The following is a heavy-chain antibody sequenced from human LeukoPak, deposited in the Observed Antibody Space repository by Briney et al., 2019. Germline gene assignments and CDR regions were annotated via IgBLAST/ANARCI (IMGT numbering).Heavy chain of an antibody. CDR2: ILHSGYT. V-gene: IGHV4-39*01. CDR1: GGSLGRSNTY. CDR3: ARHRGGGGFHYMDV. Sequence: SSETVSLTCTVSGGSLGRSNTYWGWIRQTPGKGLEWLGTILHSGYTYNNPSLKSRVTMSVDSSKNQFSLSLSSVTAADTAVYFCARHRGGGGFHYMDVWGKGTTVIVSS. J-gene: IGHJ6*03. D-gene: IGHD2-15*01.